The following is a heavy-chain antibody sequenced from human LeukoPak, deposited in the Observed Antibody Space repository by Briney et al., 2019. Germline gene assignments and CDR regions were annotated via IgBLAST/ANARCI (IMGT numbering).Heavy chain of an antibody. D-gene: IGHD5-12*01. CDR2: IKQDGSEK. CDR1: GFTFSSYW. V-gene: IGHV3-7*04. CDR3: AREYSGYDLDY. Sequence: GGSLRLSCAASGFTFSSYWMSWVRQAPGKGLEWVANIKQDGSEKYYVDSVKGRFTISRDNAKKSLYLQMNSLRGEDTAVYYCAREYSGYDLDYWGQGTLVTVSS. J-gene: IGHJ4*02.